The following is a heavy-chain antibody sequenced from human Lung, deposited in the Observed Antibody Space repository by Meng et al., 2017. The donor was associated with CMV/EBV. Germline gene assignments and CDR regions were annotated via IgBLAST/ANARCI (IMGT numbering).Heavy chain of an antibody. D-gene: IGHD2-2*02. V-gene: IGHV1-2*02. CDR2: INPNSGGT. J-gene: IGHJ4*02. Sequence: ASVXVSCKASGYTFNNYAIITWVRQAPGQGLEWMGWINPNSGGTNYAQKFQGRVTMTRDTSISTAYMELSRLRSDDTAVYYCARGYCSSTSCYTWMDYWGQGTXVTVSS. CDR3: ARGYCSSTSCYTWMDY. CDR1: GYTFNNYA.